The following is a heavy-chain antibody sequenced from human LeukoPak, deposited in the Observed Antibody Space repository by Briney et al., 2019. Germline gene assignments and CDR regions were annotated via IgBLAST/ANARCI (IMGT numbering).Heavy chain of an antibody. CDR3: ARVYTYGSPTSYLDY. CDR1: GFTFSSYN. V-gene: IGHV3-21*01. CDR2: ISSNSSYI. Sequence: GGSLRLSCAASGFTFSSYNMNWVRQAPGKGLEWVSSISSNSSYIYYADSLKGRFTISRDNAKNSLFLKMNSLRAEDTAVYYCARVYTYGSPTSYLDYRGQGTVVTVSS. J-gene: IGHJ4*02. D-gene: IGHD5-18*01.